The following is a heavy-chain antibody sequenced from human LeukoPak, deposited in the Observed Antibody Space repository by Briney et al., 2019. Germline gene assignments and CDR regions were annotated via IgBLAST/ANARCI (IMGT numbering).Heavy chain of an antibody. J-gene: IGHJ4*02. D-gene: IGHD1/OR15-1a*01. CDR3: ARQQGIQYLNFDY. V-gene: IGHV1-46*01. CDR2: INLIAGLT. CDR1: GYTFTDYY. Sequence: ASVKVSCKASGYTFTDYYIHWLRQAPGEGPEWMGMINLIAGLTHLAPKFQGRVTMTRDTSTSTVYMDLTSLGSEDTAVYYCARQQGIQYLNFDYWGQGALVTVSS.